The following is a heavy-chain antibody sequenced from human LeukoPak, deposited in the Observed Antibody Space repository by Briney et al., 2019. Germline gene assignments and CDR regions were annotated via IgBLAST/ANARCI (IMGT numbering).Heavy chain of an antibody. V-gene: IGHV4-59*01. J-gene: IGHJ5*02. Sequence: SETLSLTCTVSGGSISGYYWNWIRQPPGKGLERLGYIHSSGNTRYNPSLRSRVTMSVDTSMNQFSLKLDSVTAADTAVYYCGRAGRYCSGGSCYGENWFDPWGQGTLVTVSS. CDR2: IHSSGNT. CDR3: GRAGRYCSGGSCYGENWFDP. CDR1: GGSISGYY. D-gene: IGHD2-15*01.